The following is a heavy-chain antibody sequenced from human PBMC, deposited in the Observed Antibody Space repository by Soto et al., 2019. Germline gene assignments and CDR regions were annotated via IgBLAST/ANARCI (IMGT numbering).Heavy chain of an antibody. Sequence: EVQLLESGGGLVQPGGSLRLSCAASGFTFRSYAMSWVRQPPGKGLDWVSGISGSGGSTNYADSVKGRFTISRDNSKNTLYLQMNSLRAEDTAVYYCAKDPFDWLSGRFDPWGQGTLVTVSS. V-gene: IGHV3-23*01. CDR2: ISGSGGST. CDR3: AKDPFDWLSGRFDP. J-gene: IGHJ5*02. CDR1: GFTFRSYA. D-gene: IGHD3-9*01.